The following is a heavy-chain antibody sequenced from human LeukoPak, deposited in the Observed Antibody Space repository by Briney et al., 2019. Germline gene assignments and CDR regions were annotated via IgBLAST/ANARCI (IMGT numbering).Heavy chain of an antibody. Sequence: GGSLRLSCTASGFTFSTYAMSWVRQSPGKGLEWVSSINDNGSRTYYADSVKGRFTISRDNSKNTLYLQMNSLRAEDTAVYYCARGYSSSWYPPYFDYWGQGTLVTVSS. D-gene: IGHD6-13*01. CDR2: INDNGSRT. V-gene: IGHV3-23*01. J-gene: IGHJ4*02. CDR3: ARGYSSSWYPPYFDY. CDR1: GFTFSTYA.